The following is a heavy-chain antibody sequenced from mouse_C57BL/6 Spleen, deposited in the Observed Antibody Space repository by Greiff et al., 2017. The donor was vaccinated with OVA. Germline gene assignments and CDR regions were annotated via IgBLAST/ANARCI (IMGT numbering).Heavy chain of an antibody. CDR2: INPYNGGT. Sequence: EVQLQQSGPVLVKPGASVKMSCKASGYTFTDYYMNWVKQSHGKSLEWIGVINPYNGGTSYNQKFKGKATLTVDKSSSTAYMELNSLTSEDSAVYYCAREGAVVPFDYWGQGTTLTVSS. CDR1: GYTFTDYY. V-gene: IGHV1-19*01. J-gene: IGHJ2*01. D-gene: IGHD1-1*01. CDR3: AREGAVVPFDY.